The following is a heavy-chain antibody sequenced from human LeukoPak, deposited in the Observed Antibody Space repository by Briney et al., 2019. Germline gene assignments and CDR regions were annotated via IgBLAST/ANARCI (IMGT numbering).Heavy chain of an antibody. V-gene: IGHV1-8*01. CDR1: GYTFTSYD. D-gene: IGHD2-2*01. CDR2: MNPNSGNT. J-gene: IGHJ5*02. CDR3: ARKHRYCSSTSCYRNWFDP. Sequence: ASVKVSCKASGYTFTSYDTNWVRQATGQGLEWMGWMNPNSGNTGYAQKFQGRVTMTRNTSISTAYMELSSLRSEDTAVYYCARKHRYCSSTSCYRNWFDPWGQGTLVTVSS.